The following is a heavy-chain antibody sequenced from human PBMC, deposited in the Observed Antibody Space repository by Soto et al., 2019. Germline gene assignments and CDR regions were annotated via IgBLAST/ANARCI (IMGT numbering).Heavy chain of an antibody. D-gene: IGHD1-1*01. CDR3: AKYSTTGASRLFDH. CDR2: TTSSGDVT. Sequence: EVQPLESGGGLVQPGGSLRLPCGASGCTFSNYAVAWIRQAPGKGLEWVSSTTSSGDVTYYADSVRGRFTVSRDNSKNTRYLQMNSLRAEDTATYYCAKYSTTGASRLFDHWGQGTLVTVS. CDR1: GCTFSNYA. J-gene: IGHJ4*02. V-gene: IGHV3-23*01.